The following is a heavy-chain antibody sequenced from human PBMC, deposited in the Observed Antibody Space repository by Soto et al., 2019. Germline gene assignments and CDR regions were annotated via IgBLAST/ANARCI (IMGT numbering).Heavy chain of an antibody. J-gene: IGHJ6*03. CDR2: IIPILGIA. V-gene: IGHV1-69*02. D-gene: IGHD3-10*01. CDR1: GGTFSSYT. Sequence: QVQLVQSGAEVKKPGSSVKVSCKASGGTFSSYTISWVRQAPGQGLEWMGRIIPILGIANYAQKFQGRVTITADKSTSTAYMELSSLRSEDTAVYYCARSPQSVWLGVEYYYMDVWGKGTTVTVSS. CDR3: ARSPQSVWLGVEYYYMDV.